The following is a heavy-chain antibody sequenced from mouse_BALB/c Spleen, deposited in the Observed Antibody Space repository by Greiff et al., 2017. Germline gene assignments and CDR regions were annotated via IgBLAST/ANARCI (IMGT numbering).Heavy chain of an antibody. CDR3: ARGGYGNYEPAWFAY. D-gene: IGHD2-1*01. Sequence: EVQLQESGPGLVKPSQSLSLTCTVTGYSITSDYAWNWIRQFPGNKLEWMGYISYSGSTSYNPSLKSRISITRDTSKNQFFLQLNSVTTEDTATYYCARGGYGNYEPAWFAYWGQGTLVTVSA. V-gene: IGHV3-2*02. CDR2: ISYSGST. CDR1: GYSITSDYA. J-gene: IGHJ3*01.